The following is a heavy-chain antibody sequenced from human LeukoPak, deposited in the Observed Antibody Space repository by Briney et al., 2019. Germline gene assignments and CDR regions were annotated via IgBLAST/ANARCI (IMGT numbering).Heavy chain of an antibody. V-gene: IGHV4-39*01. D-gene: IGHD6-19*01. CDR2: IYYSGST. Sequence: SEALSLTCTVSGGSISSSNYYWGWIRQPPGKGLEWIGSIYYSGSTYYNPSLKSRVTISVDTSKNQFSLKLSSVTAADTAVYYCARGWPPWLPFDYWGQGTLVTVSS. CDR1: GGSISSSNYY. CDR3: ARGWPPWLPFDY. J-gene: IGHJ4*02.